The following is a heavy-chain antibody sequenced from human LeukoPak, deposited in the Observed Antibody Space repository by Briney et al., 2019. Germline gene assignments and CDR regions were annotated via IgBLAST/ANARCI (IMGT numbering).Heavy chain of an antibody. V-gene: IGHV3-23*01. CDR2: ISGSGGST. D-gene: IGHD2-8*02. CDR1: GFTFSSYS. J-gene: IGHJ4*02. CDR3: APPRGGVWADYFDY. Sequence: GGSLRLSCAASGFTFSSYSMNWVRQAPGKGLEWVSAISGSGGSTYYADSVKGRFTISRDNSKNTLYLQMNSLRAEDTAVYYCAPPRGGVWADYFDYWGQGTLVTVSS.